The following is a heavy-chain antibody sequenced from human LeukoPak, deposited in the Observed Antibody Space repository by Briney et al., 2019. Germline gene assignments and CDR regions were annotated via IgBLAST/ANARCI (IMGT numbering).Heavy chain of an antibody. CDR1: GGSISSYY. D-gene: IGHD3-3*01. J-gene: IGHJ6*02. CDR3: ARGTTIFGGISYYYYGMDV. V-gene: IGHV4-59*01. CDR2: IYYSGST. Sequence: PSETLCLTCTVSGGSISSYYWSWIRQPPGKGLEWIGYIYYSGSTDYNPSLKSRVTISVDTSKNQFSLKLSSVTAADTAVYYCARGTTIFGGISYYYYGMDVWGQGTTVTVSS.